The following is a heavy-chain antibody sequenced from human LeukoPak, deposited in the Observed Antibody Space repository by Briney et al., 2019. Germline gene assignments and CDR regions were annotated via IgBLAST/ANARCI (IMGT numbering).Heavy chain of an antibody. CDR2: MSGRHIST. CDR1: GFTLSSYA. J-gene: IGHJ4*02. D-gene: IGHD3-16*01. Sequence: GGSLRLSCAASGFTLSSYAMSWGRQAPGKGLEWVSAMSGRHISTYYADSVKGRFTISRDNPKNTLYLQMNSLRTEDTAVYYCAKDVHDYINYWGQGTLVTVSS. CDR3: AKDVHDYINY. V-gene: IGHV3-23*01.